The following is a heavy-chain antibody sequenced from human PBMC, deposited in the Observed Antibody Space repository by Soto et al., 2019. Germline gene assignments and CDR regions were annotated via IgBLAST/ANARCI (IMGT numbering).Heavy chain of an antibody. Sequence: GGSLRLSCAASGFTFSSYGMHWIRQAPGKGLEWVAVISYDGSNKYYADSVKGRFTISRDNSKNTLYLQMNSLRAEDTAVYYCAKDRRSGSYPSYFDYWGQGTLVTVS. D-gene: IGHD1-26*01. CDR1: GFTFSSYG. CDR3: AKDRRSGSYPSYFDY. V-gene: IGHV3-30*18. CDR2: ISYDGSNK. J-gene: IGHJ4*02.